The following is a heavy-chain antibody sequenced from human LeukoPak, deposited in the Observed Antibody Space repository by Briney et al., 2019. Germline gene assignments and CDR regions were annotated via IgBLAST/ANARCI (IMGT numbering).Heavy chain of an antibody. CDR2: ISGDGGTT. D-gene: IGHD6-19*01. Sequence: GGSLILSCAASGTTFEDYAMHWVRQAPGKGLEWVSFISGDGGTTYYADSVKGRFTISRDNSKTSLYLQMNSLRTEDTALYYCAKDQGASGWGAFDYWGQGTLVTVSS. CDR3: AKDQGASGWGAFDY. J-gene: IGHJ4*02. CDR1: GTTFEDYA. V-gene: IGHV3-43*02.